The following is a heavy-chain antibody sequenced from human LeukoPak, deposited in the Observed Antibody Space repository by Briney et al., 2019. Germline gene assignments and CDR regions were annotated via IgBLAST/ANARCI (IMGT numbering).Heavy chain of an antibody. CDR2: IYTSGST. CDR3: ATFLWFGELLMDY. Sequence: SETLSLTCTVSGGSISSGSYYWSWIRQPAGKGLEWIGRIYTSGSTNYNPSLKSRVTMSVDTSKNQFSLKLSSVTAADTAVYYCATFLWFGELLMDYWGQGTLVTVSS. D-gene: IGHD3-10*01. V-gene: IGHV4-61*02. CDR1: GGSISSGSYY. J-gene: IGHJ4*02.